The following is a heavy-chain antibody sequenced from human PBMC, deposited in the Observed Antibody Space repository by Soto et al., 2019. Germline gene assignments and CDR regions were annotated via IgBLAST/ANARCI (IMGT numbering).Heavy chain of an antibody. J-gene: IGHJ4*02. Sequence: QVQLGESGGGVVQPGRSLRLSCTASGFTLSDYGMHWVRQAPGKGLEWVAVIWHDGGEKYYADSVTGRFTISRDNSKNTVHLQIGSLGTEDTALYYCARDPGRDSPIDYWGQGTLVTVSS. CDR1: GFTLSDYG. CDR2: IWHDGGEK. D-gene: IGHD3-22*01. V-gene: IGHV3-33*01. CDR3: ARDPGRDSPIDY.